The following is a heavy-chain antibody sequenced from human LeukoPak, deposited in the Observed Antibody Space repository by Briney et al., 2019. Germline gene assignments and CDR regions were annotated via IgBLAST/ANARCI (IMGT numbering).Heavy chain of an antibody. CDR2: ISSSSSTI. J-gene: IGHJ4*02. V-gene: IGHV3-48*01. CDR1: GFTLRSYS. CDR3: ARDYGDYVVDY. D-gene: IGHD4-17*01. Sequence: GGSLRLSCAASGFTLRSYSMNWVRQAPGKGLEWVSYISSSSSTIYYADSVKGRFTISRDNAKNSLYLQMNSLRAEDTAVYYCARDYGDYVVDYWGQGTLVTVSS.